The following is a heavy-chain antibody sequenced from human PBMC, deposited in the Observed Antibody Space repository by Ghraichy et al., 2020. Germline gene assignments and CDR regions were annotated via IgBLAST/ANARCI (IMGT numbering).Heavy chain of an antibody. V-gene: IGHV3-48*02. Sequence: GSLRLSCVGSGFTFSGYSMNWVRQSPGKGLEWVSYITSSSRTISYADSVKGRFTISRDNAHNSLYLQMNSLRDEDTAVYYCARGSTVVRFFYYAGMDVWGQGTTVTVSS. CDR3: ARGSTVVRFFYYAGMDV. CDR2: ITSSSRTI. J-gene: IGHJ6*02. D-gene: IGHD4-23*01. CDR1: GFTFSGYS.